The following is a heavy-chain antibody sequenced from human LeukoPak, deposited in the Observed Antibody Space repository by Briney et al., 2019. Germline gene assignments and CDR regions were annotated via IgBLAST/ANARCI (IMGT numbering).Heavy chain of an antibody. V-gene: IGHV1-18*01. CDR3: ARRYYDFWSGYGDY. Sequence: ASVKVSCKASGYTFTSYGISWVRQAPGQGLEGMGWISAYNGNTNYAQKPQGRVTMTTDTSTSTAYMELRSLRSHDTAVYYCARRYYDFWSGYGDYWGQGTLVTVSS. CDR2: ISAYNGNT. CDR1: GYTFTSYG. J-gene: IGHJ4*02. D-gene: IGHD3-3*01.